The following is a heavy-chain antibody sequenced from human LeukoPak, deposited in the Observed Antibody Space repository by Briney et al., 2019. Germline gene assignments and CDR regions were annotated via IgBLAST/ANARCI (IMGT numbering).Heavy chain of an antibody. D-gene: IGHD1-26*01. Sequence: GESLKISCKGSGYSFNTYWIGWVRQMPGKGLEWMGIIYPGDSDTRYSPSFQGQVTISADKSISTAYLQWSSLKASDTAMYYCASVRLRGSYHAVGDAFDIWGQGTMVTVSS. V-gene: IGHV5-51*01. CDR3: ASVRLRGSYHAVGDAFDI. CDR2: IYPGDSDT. CDR1: GYSFNTYW. J-gene: IGHJ3*02.